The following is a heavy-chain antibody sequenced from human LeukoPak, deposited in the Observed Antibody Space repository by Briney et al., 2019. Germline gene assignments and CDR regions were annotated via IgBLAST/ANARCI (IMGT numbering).Heavy chain of an antibody. CDR2: MYHSGST. V-gene: IGHV4-38-2*02. D-gene: IGHD3-10*01. J-gene: IGHJ6*02. CDR3: ARDGTLGSGSYFKTYYGMDV. Sequence: SETLSLTCTVSGYSISSGYYWGWIRQPPGKGLEWIGSMYHSGSTYYNPSLKSRVTISADTSKNQFSLKLNSVTAADTAVYYCARDGTLGSGSYFKTYYGMDVWGQGTTVTVSS. CDR1: GYSISSGYY.